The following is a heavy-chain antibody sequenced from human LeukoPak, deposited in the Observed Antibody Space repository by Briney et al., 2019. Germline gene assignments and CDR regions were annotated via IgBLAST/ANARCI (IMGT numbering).Heavy chain of an antibody. J-gene: IGHJ4*02. V-gene: IGHV4-34*01. CDR1: GGSFSGYY. Sequence: SETLSLTCAVYGGSFSGYYWSWIRQPPGKGLEWIGEINHSGSTNYTPSLKSRVTISVDTSKNQFSLKLSSVTAADTAVYYCARLHLVSSGWYPMADSWGQGTLVTVSS. D-gene: IGHD6-19*01. CDR2: INHSGST. CDR3: ARLHLVSSGWYPMADS.